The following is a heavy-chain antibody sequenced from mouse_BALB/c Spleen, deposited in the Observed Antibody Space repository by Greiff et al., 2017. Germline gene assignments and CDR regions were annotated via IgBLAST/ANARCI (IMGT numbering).Heavy chain of an antibody. V-gene: IGHV1-9*01. CDR1: GYTFSSYW. CDR3: ARDDSYWYFDV. CDR2: ILPGSGST. Sequence: QVQLQQSGAELMKPGASVKISCKATGYTFSSYWIEWVKQRPGHGLEWIGEILPGSGSTNYNEKFKGKATFTADTSSNTAYMQLSSLTSEDSAVYYCARDDSYWYFDVWGAGTTVTVSS. D-gene: IGHD2-4*01. J-gene: IGHJ1*01.